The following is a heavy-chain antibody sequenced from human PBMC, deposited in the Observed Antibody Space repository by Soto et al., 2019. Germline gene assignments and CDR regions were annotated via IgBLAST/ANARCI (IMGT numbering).Heavy chain of an antibody. CDR2: ISSTTNYI. D-gene: IGHD1-7*01. Sequence: GGSLRLSCAASGFTFTRYSMNWVRQAPGKGLEWVSSISSTTNYIYYGDSMKGRFTISRDNAKNSLYLQMNSLRAEDTAVYYCERDLNRNYALHGFDIWGQGTMVTVSS. J-gene: IGHJ3*02. V-gene: IGHV3-21*01. CDR3: ERDLNRNYALHGFDI. CDR1: GFTFTRYS.